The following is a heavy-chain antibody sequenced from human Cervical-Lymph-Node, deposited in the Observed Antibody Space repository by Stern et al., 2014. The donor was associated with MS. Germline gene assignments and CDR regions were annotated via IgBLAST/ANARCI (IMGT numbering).Heavy chain of an antibody. D-gene: IGHD1/OR15-1a*01. CDR1: GFTFSSYA. Sequence: VQLVESGGGVVQPGRSLRLSCAASGFTFSSYAMHWVRQAPGKGLEWVAVISYDGSNKYYADSVKGRFTISRDNSKNTLYLQMNSLRAEDTAVYYCARREWLEQPLPMDVWGQGTTVTVSS. CDR2: ISYDGSNK. CDR3: ARREWLEQPLPMDV. V-gene: IGHV3-30*04. J-gene: IGHJ6*02.